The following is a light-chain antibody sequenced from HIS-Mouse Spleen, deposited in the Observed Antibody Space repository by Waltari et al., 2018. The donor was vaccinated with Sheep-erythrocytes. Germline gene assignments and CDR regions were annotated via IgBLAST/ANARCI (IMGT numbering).Light chain of an antibody. CDR1: SSNIGSNS. V-gene: IGLV1-47*01. Sequence: QSVLTQPPSASGTPGQRVTLPCSGSSSNIGSNSVSWYQQLPGTAPKLLIYRNNQRPSGVPDRFSGSKSGTSASLAISGLRSEDEADYYCAAWDDSLSGWVFGGGTKLTVL. J-gene: IGLJ3*02. CDR3: AAWDDSLSGWV. CDR2: RNN.